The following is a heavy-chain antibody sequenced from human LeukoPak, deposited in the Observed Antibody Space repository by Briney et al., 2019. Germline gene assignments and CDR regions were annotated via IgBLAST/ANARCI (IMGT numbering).Heavy chain of an antibody. Sequence: ASVKVSCKASGYTFTGYYMHWVRQAPGQGLEWMGRINPNSGGTNYAQKLQGRVTMTTDTSTSTAYMELRSLRSDDTAVYYCAYDVAGTWRQFDYWGQGTLVTVSS. CDR3: AYDVAGTWRQFDY. D-gene: IGHD6-19*01. CDR2: INPNSGGT. CDR1: GYTFTGYY. J-gene: IGHJ4*02. V-gene: IGHV1-2*06.